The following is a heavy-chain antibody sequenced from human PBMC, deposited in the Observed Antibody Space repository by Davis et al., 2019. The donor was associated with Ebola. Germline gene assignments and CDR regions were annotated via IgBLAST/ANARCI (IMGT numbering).Heavy chain of an antibody. V-gene: IGHV5-51*01. Sequence: GESLKISCKGSGYSFTSYWIGWVRQMPGKGLEWMGIIYPGDSDTRYSPSFLGQVTISADKSISTAYLQWSSLKASDTAMYYCARFRSRNYYYYGMDVWGQGTTVTVSS. D-gene: IGHD1-14*01. CDR1: GYSFTSYW. J-gene: IGHJ6*02. CDR2: IYPGDSDT. CDR3: ARFRSRNYYYYGMDV.